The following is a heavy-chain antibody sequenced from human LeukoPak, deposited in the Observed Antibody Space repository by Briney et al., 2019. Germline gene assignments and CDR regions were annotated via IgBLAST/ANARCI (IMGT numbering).Heavy chain of an antibody. Sequence: GSVRVSCKASGYTFTSYYMHWVRQAPGQGLEWMGIINPSGGSTSYAQKFQGRVTMTRDTSTSTVYMELSSLRSEDTAVYYCARETIAAAGTQTWGQGTLVTVSS. J-gene: IGHJ4*02. V-gene: IGHV1-46*01. D-gene: IGHD6-13*01. CDR3: ARETIAAAGTQT. CDR2: INPSGGST. CDR1: GYTFTSYY.